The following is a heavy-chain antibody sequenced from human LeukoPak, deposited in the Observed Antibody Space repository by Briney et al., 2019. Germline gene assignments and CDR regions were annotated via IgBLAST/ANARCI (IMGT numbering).Heavy chain of an antibody. CDR2: ISAYDGNT. CDR3: ARGGPPGRSGSYSDY. D-gene: IGHD1-26*01. J-gene: IGHJ4*02. CDR1: GYIFINYG. V-gene: IGHV1-18*01. Sequence: GASVKVSCKTSGYIFINYGITWVRQAPGQGLEWMGWISAYDGNTHYAQKFQGRVTVTTDRSTTTVYMELGSLTSDDTAVYYCARGGPPGRSGSYSDYWGQGTLVTVSS.